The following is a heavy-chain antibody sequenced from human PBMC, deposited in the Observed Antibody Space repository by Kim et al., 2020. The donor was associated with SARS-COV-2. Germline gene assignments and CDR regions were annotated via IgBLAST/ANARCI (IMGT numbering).Heavy chain of an antibody. V-gene: IGHV1-69*13. CDR2: IIPIFGTA. CDR3: ARVYYYGSGNGGY. J-gene: IGHJ4*02. CDR1: GGTFSSYA. Sequence: SVKVSCKASGGTFSSYAISWVRQAPGQGLEWMGGIIPIFGTANYAQKFQGRVTITADESTSTAYMELSSLRSEDTAVYYCARVYYYGSGNGGYWGQGTLVTVAS. D-gene: IGHD3-10*01.